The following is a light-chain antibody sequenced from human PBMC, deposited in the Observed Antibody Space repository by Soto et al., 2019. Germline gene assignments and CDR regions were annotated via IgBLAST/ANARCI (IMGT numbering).Light chain of an antibody. J-gene: IGLJ2*01. Sequence: SYELTQPPSVSVSPGQTAIITCSGDKLGTKYVCWYQQKPGQSPVLVIFQDNKRPSGIPERFSGSNSGNTSTLTISGTQAMDEADYYCQAWDSSVLFGGGTKLTVL. V-gene: IGLV3-1*01. CDR1: KLGTKY. CDR2: QDN. CDR3: QAWDSSVL.